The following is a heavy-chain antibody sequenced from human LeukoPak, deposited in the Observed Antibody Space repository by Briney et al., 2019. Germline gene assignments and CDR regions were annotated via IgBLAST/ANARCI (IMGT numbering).Heavy chain of an antibody. CDR3: ARGSFIAAAANNWFDP. D-gene: IGHD6-13*01. CDR2: TNEDGSAK. Sequence: AGSLRLSCAASAFIFKNYWMTWVRQTPGKGLEWVANTNEDGSAKYYVGSVKGRFTISRDNAKNSLYLQMNSLRAEDTAVYYCARGSFIAAAANNWFDPWGQGTLVTVSS. J-gene: IGHJ5*02. CDR1: AFIFKNYW. V-gene: IGHV3-7*01.